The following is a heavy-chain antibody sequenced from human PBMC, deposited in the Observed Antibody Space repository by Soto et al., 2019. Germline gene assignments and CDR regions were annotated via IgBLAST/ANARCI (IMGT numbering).Heavy chain of an antibody. CDR3: ARPSLWAAGIDDYFDY. Sequence: QVQLVQSGAEVKKPGASVKVSCKASGYTFTSYGISWVRQAPGQGLEWMGWISAYNGNTNYAQKLQGRVNMTTDTATSTAHMELRSLRSDDTAVYYCARPSLWAAGIDDYFDYWGQGTLVTVSS. CDR1: GYTFTSYG. V-gene: IGHV1-18*01. J-gene: IGHJ4*02. D-gene: IGHD6-13*01. CDR2: ISAYNGNT.